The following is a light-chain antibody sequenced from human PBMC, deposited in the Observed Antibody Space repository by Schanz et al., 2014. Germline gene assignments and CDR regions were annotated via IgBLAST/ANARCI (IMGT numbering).Light chain of an antibody. Sequence: EIVLTQSPGTLSLSPGERATLSCRASQSVSSTYLAWYQQKAGQAPRLLIYGASSRATGVPDRFSGSGSGTDFTLTISRLEPEDSAVYYCQHYGSPPLTFGPGTTVDIK. CDR3: QHYGSPPLT. V-gene: IGKV3-20*01. J-gene: IGKJ3*01. CDR1: QSVSSTY. CDR2: GAS.